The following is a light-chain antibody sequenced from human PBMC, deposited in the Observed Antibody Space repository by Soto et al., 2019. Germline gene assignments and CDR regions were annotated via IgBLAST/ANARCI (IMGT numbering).Light chain of an antibody. V-gene: IGLV2-23*01. J-gene: IGLJ2*01. CDR3: SSYAGSSTHGV. Sequence: QSALTQPASVSGSPGQSITISCTGISSDVGSYNLVSWYQQHPGKAPKVMIYEGSKRPSGVSNRFSGSRPGNTASLTISGLQAEDEAHYYCSSYAGSSTHGVFGGRTKLTVL. CDR2: EGS. CDR1: SSDVGSYNL.